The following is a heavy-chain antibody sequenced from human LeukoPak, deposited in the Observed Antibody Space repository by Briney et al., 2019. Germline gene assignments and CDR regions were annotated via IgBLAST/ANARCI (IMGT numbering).Heavy chain of an antibody. V-gene: IGHV1-8*01. CDR3: ARVLFYSSGNKSNRVDY. CDR1: GYTFASND. D-gene: IGHD6-19*01. Sequence: GASVKVSCKASGYTFASNDINWVRQATGQGLEWMGWMNPNSGYTGYAQKFQGRVTMTRNTSISTAYMELSSLRSEDTAVYYCARVLFYSSGNKSNRVDYWGQGTLVTVSS. CDR2: MNPNSGYT. J-gene: IGHJ4*02.